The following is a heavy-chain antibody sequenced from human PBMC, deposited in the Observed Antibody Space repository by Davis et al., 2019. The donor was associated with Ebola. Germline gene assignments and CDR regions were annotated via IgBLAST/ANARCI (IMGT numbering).Heavy chain of an antibody. Sequence: ASVTVSCKASGYTFTSYYMHWVRQAPGQGLEWMGIINPSGGSTSYAQKFQGRVTMTRDTSTSTVYMELSSLRSEDTAVYYCASNRDTAMPLGAFDIWGQGTMVTVSS. CDR1: GYTFTSYY. CDR2: INPSGGST. CDR3: ASNRDTAMPLGAFDI. J-gene: IGHJ3*02. D-gene: IGHD5-18*01. V-gene: IGHV1-46*01.